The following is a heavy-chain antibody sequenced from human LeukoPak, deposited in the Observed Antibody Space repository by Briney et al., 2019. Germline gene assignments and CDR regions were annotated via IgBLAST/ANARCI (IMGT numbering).Heavy chain of an antibody. V-gene: IGHV3-30-3*01. CDR3: ARGSDSSTFRPCDS. CDR1: GFTFSSYA. Sequence: GGSLRLSCAASGFTFSSYAMHWVRQAPGKGLEWVAVISYDGSNKYYADSVKGRITISRDNAKNSLYLQMNSLRAEDTAVYYCARGSDSSTFRPCDSWGQGTLVTVSS. D-gene: IGHD6-13*01. J-gene: IGHJ5*01. CDR2: ISYDGSNK.